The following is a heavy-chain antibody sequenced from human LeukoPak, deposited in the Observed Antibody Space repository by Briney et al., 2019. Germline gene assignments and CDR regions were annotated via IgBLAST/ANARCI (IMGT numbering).Heavy chain of an antibody. CDR3: ASDRIDYGSGSYYKGVDYGMDV. J-gene: IGHJ6*02. V-gene: IGHV4-34*01. CDR2: INHSGST. D-gene: IGHD3-10*01. Sequence: SETLSLTCAVYGGSFSGYYWSWIRQSPGKGLEWIGEINHSGSTNYNPSLKSRVTISVDTSKNQFSLKLSSVTAADTAVYYCASDRIDYGSGSYYKGVDYGMDVWGQGTTVTVSS. CDR1: GGSFSGYY.